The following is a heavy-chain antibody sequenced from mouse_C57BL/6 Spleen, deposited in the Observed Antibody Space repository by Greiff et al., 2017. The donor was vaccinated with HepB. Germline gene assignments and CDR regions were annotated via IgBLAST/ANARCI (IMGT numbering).Heavy chain of an antibody. CDR3: ARQGDYYGSSAWFAY. Sequence: EVKVVESGGGLVQPGGSLKLSCAASGFTFSDYYMYWVRQTPEKRLEWVAYISNGGGSTYYPDTVKGRFTISRDNAKNTLYLQMSRLKSEDTAMYYCARQGDYYGSSAWFAYWGQGTLVTVSA. CDR1: GFTFSDYY. V-gene: IGHV5-12*01. J-gene: IGHJ3*01. D-gene: IGHD1-1*01. CDR2: ISNGGGST.